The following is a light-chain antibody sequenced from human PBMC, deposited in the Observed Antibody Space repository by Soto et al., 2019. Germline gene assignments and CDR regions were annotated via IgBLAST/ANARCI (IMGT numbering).Light chain of an antibody. CDR2: DAS. CDR3: QQRTDWWT. CDR1: QSVSRY. Sequence: EIVLTQSPATLSLSPGERATISCRASQSVSRYLAWYQQKPGQAPRLLVYDASNRATGIPARFSGSGSGTDFTITISILEPEDFAVYYCQQRTDWWTFGQGTKVEIK. V-gene: IGKV3-11*01. J-gene: IGKJ1*01.